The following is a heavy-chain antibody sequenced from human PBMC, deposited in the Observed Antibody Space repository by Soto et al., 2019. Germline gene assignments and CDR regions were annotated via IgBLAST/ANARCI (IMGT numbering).Heavy chain of an antibody. CDR2: INHSGST. CDR1: GGCFSGYY. Sequence: SETLSLTCAVYGGCFSGYYWSWIRQPPGKGLEWIGEINHSGSTNYNPSLKSRVTISVDTSKNQFSLKLSSVTAADTAVYYCARGRGRWYYYYGMDVWGQGTTVTASS. J-gene: IGHJ6*02. D-gene: IGHD3-10*01. V-gene: IGHV4-34*01. CDR3: ARGRGRWYYYYGMDV.